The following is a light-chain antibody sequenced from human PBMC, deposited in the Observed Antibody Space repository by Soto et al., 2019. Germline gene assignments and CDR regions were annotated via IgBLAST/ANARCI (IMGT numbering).Light chain of an antibody. CDR1: RSISSNY. Sequence: EVVLTQSPGSLSLSPGEGVTLSCRASRSISSNYLAWYQQIPGQAPRLLIFGASSRATGIPDRFSGSGSGADFTLTISRLEPEDFAVYYCQQYGSSPTFGQGTKLEIK. J-gene: IGKJ2*01. CDR2: GAS. V-gene: IGKV3-20*01. CDR3: QQYGSSPT.